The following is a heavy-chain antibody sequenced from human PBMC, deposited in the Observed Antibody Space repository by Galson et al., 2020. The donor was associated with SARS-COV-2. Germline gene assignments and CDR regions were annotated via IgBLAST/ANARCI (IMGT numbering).Heavy chain of an antibody. J-gene: IGHJ4*02. CDR3: AKGPRPYSSGGTWAGDY. Sequence: GGSLRLSCAASGFTFSSYAMSWVRQAPGKGLEWVSAISGSGGSTYYADSVKGRFTIARDNSKNTLYLQMNSLRAEDTAVYYGAKGPRPYSSGGTWAGDYWGQGTLVTVSS. V-gene: IGHV3-23*01. CDR2: ISGSGGST. CDR1: GFTFSSYA. D-gene: IGHD6-19*01.